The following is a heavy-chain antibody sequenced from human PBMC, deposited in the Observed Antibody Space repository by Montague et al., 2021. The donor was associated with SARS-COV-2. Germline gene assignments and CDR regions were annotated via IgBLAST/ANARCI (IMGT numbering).Heavy chain of an antibody. CDR3: ARGRRPVVVPGAGPAGRAFCI. CDR2: VNQCGTT. J-gene: IGHJ3*02. D-gene: IGHD2-2*01. CDR1: GGSFSNYY. Sequence: SETLSLTCAISGGSFSNYYWSWIRQPPGKGLEWVWEVNQCGTTIYNPSVNGGVTISEYTSKNQFYLRLNSVTAADTAVYYCARGRRPVVVPGAGPAGRAFCIWGQGTMVTVSS. V-gene: IGHV4-34*01.